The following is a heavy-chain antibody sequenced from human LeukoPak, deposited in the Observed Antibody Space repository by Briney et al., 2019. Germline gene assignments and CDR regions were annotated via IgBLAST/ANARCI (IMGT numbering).Heavy chain of an antibody. CDR2: ISSSSSTI. CDR1: GFTFSSYS. V-gene: IGHV3-48*01. J-gene: IGHJ4*02. Sequence: GGSLRLSCAASGFTFSSYSMNWVRQAPGKGLEWVSYISSSSSTIYYADSVRGRSTISRDNAKNSLYLQMNSLRAEDTAVYYCARTGYSYAKDYWGQGTLVTVSS. D-gene: IGHD5-18*01. CDR3: ARTGYSYAKDY.